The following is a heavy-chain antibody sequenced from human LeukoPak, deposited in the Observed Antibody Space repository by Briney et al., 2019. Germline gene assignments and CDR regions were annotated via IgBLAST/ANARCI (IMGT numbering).Heavy chain of an antibody. CDR3: ARLRYYGMDV. V-gene: IGHV3-30-3*01. CDR1: GFTFSSYA. J-gene: IGHJ6*02. CDR2: ISYDGSNK. Sequence: GRSLRLSCVASGFTFSSYAMHWVRQAPGKGLEWVAVISYDGSNKYYADSVKGRFTISRDNSKNTLYLQMNSLRAEDTAVYYCARLRYYGMDVWGQGTTVTVSS.